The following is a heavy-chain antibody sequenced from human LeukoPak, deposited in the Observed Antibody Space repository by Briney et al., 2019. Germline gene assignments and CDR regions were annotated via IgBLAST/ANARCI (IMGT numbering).Heavy chain of an antibody. CDR1: GGSISSYY. CDR2: IYYSGST. J-gene: IGHJ4*02. CDR3: ARLGEYSYKD. V-gene: IGHV4-59*01. Sequence: SEALSLTRTVSGGSISSYYWSWIRQPPGKGLEWIGYIYYSGSTNYNPSLKSRVTISVDTSKNQFSLKLSSVTAADTAVYYCARLGEYSYKDWGQGTLVTVSS. D-gene: IGHD5-18*01.